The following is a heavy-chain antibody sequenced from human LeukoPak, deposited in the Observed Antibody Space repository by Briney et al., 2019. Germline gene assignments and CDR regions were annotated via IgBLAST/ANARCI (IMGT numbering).Heavy chain of an antibody. CDR2: IHHSGST. Sequence: PSETLSLTCAANGGSFIGYSWSWIRQAPGKGLEWIGEIHHSGSTKYNPSLKSRVTMSVDTSKNQFSLKLSSVTAADTAVYYCARVTGSSPLLYYFDYWGQGTLVTVSS. V-gene: IGHV4-34*01. D-gene: IGHD6-6*01. J-gene: IGHJ4*02. CDR3: ARVTGSSPLLYYFDY. CDR1: GGSFIGYS.